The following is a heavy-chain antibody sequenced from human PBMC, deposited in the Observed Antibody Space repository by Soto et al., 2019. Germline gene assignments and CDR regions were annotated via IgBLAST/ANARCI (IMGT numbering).Heavy chain of an antibody. CDR1: GGSISSYY. CDR2: IYYSGST. Sequence: PSETLSLTCTVSGGSISSYYWSWIRQPPGKGLEWIGYIYYSGSTNYNPSLKSRVTISVDTSKNQFSLKLSSVTAADTAVYYCARERRDGYNYFDYWGQGTLVTVSS. J-gene: IGHJ4*02. CDR3: ARERRDGYNYFDY. V-gene: IGHV4-59*01. D-gene: IGHD5-12*01.